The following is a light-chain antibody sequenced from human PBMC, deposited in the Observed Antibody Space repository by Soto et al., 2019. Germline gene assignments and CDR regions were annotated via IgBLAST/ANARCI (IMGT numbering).Light chain of an antibody. CDR1: QSISTY. V-gene: IGKV1-39*01. CDR3: QQSYTSPVT. Sequence: DIQMTQSPSXXXXXXGYXXXFTCRASQSISTYLNWYEQKPGKAPNLLIYGASNLQSGVPSRFSGGGSGTDFTLTISSLQPEDFGTYYCQQSYTSPVTFGGGTKVDIK. J-gene: IGKJ4*01. CDR2: GAS.